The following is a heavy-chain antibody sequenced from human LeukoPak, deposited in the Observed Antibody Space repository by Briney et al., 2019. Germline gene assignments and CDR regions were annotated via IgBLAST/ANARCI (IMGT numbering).Heavy chain of an antibody. V-gene: IGHV3-20*01. CDR2: INWNSGSK. CDR1: GFTFEDHG. D-gene: IGHD5-12*01. CDR3: VRHFNSVATMQIDY. J-gene: IGHJ4*02. Sequence: GGSLRLSCATSGFTFEDHGLSWVRQAPGKGLEWVSGINWNSGSKRYAASVKGRFTISRDNARNSVYLEITSLRVEDTAFYHCVRHFNSVATMQIDYWGQGILVSVSS.